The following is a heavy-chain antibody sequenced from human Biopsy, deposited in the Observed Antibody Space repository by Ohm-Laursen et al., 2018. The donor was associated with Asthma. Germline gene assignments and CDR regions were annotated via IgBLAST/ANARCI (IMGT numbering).Heavy chain of an antibody. CDR2: IFYSGAT. Sequence: GTLSLTCSFSGGSVSSDKYYWSWIRQPPGKGLEWIAYIFYSGATNYNPALKSRVAQSIDTSKSQFSLRLNSLSAADTAVYYCARGTIAAGIDYWGRGTLVTVSS. V-gene: IGHV4-61*01. D-gene: IGHD5-12*01. CDR3: ARGTIAAGIDY. CDR1: GGSVSSDKYY. J-gene: IGHJ4*02.